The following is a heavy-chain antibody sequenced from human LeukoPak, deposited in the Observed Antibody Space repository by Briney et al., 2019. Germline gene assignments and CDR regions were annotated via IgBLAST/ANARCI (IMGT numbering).Heavy chain of an antibody. Sequence: GSLRPSCAASGFPFSSYAMSWVRPAPGKGLEWVSAISCSGGSTYYADSVKGRFTISRDNSKNTLYLQMNSLRAEDTAVYYCAKDSPRVATDGGYYFDYWGQGTLVTVSS. J-gene: IGHJ4*02. CDR2: ISCSGGST. D-gene: IGHD5-12*01. V-gene: IGHV3-23*01. CDR3: AKDSPRVATDGGYYFDY. CDR1: GFPFSSYA.